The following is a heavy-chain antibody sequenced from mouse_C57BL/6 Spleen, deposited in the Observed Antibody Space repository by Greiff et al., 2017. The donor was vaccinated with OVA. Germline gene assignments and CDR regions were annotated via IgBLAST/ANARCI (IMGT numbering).Heavy chain of an antibody. CDR2: INPGSGGT. CDR3: ARSPYDYDGAWFAY. CDR1: GYAFTNYL. V-gene: IGHV1-54*01. J-gene: IGHJ3*01. Sequence: QVHVKQSGAELVRPGTSVKVSCKASGYAFTNYLIEWVKQRPGQGLEWIGVINPGSGGTNYNEKFKGKATLTADKSSSTAYMQLSSLTSEDSAVYFCARSPYDYDGAWFAYWGQGTLVTVSA. D-gene: IGHD2-4*01.